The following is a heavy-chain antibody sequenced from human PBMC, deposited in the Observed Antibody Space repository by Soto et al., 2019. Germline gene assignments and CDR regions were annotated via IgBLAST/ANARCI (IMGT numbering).Heavy chain of an antibody. V-gene: IGHV3-48*02. CDR3: ARVLRYTGSYPSDQ. J-gene: IGHJ4*02. CDR2: ISRGSSLI. Sequence: PGGSLRLSCEASGFAFSTYSMNWVRQAPGKGLEWISYISRGSSLIYYADSVKGRFTISRDDAKDSLYLQMNSLRDEDTAVYYCARVLRYTGSYPSDQWGQGTLVTVSS. CDR1: GFAFSTYS. D-gene: IGHD1-26*01.